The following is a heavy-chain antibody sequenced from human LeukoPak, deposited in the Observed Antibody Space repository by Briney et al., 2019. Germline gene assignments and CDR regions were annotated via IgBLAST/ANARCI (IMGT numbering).Heavy chain of an antibody. D-gene: IGHD2-15*01. Sequence: ASVKVSCKASGYSFNKYAMNWVRQAPGQGPEWMGWINTDTGDPTYAQGFTGRFVFSLDTSATTAYLQISSLKAEDTATYYCARYFCGGGSCYPFDYWGQGTLVTVSS. J-gene: IGHJ4*02. CDR2: INTDTGDP. CDR1: GYSFNKYA. V-gene: IGHV7-4-1*02. CDR3: ARYFCGGGSCYPFDY.